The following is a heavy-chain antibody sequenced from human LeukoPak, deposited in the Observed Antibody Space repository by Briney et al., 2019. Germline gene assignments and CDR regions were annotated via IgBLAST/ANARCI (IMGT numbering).Heavy chain of an antibody. Sequence: AGGSLRLPCAASGFTFSCYAMLWVRQAPGKGLEWVAFIQYDGRNKCCADSVKGRFTVSRDNSKNTLYLQMNSLRVEDTAIYYCAKDKNDSGDYSSMDVWGKGTTVTVSS. V-gene: IGHV3-30*02. D-gene: IGHD4-17*01. CDR1: GFTFSCYA. J-gene: IGHJ6*03. CDR2: IQYDGRNK. CDR3: AKDKNDSGDYSSMDV.